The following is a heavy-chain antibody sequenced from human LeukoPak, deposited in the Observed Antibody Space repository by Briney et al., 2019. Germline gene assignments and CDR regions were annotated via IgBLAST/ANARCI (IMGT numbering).Heavy chain of an antibody. V-gene: IGHV1-18*01. CDR2: ISAYNGNT. D-gene: IGHD6-19*01. CDR3: ARDFTPGYSSGWYERSAVFRMSY. J-gene: IGHJ4*02. CDR1: GYTFTSYG. Sequence: ASVTVSCKASGYTFTSYGISWVRQAPGQGLEWMGWISAYNGNTNYAQKLQGRVTMTTDTSTSTAYMKLRSLRSDDTAVYYCARDFTPGYSSGWYERSAVFRMSYWGQGTLVTVSS.